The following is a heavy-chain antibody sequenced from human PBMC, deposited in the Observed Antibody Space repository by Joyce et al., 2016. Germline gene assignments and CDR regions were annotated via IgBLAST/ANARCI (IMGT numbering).Heavy chain of an antibody. Sequence: VQLVESGGGVVQPGRSLRLCCAASGLTLSNYGVHWVRQAPRKGLEWVAVISDDGIYKYYADSVKGRFTISRDNSKNTVFLEMNSLRTEDTAVYYCAKILTATYSSGWFLDYWGQGTLVTVSS. CDR2: ISDDGIYK. CDR3: AKILTATYSSGWFLDY. J-gene: IGHJ4*02. V-gene: IGHV3-30*18. CDR1: GLTLSNYG. D-gene: IGHD6-25*01.